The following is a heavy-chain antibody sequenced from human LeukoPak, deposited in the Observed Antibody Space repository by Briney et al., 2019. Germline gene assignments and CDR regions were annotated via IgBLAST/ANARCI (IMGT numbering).Heavy chain of an antibody. J-gene: IGHJ3*02. CDR1: GFTFSSYE. CDR2: ISSSGSTI. CDR3: ARGAVVVDMGVFDI. V-gene: IGHV3-48*03. D-gene: IGHD2-15*01. Sequence: GGSLRLSCAASGFTFSSYEMNWVRQAPGKGLEWVSYISSSGSTIYYADSVKGRFTISRDNAKNSLYLQMNSLRAEDTAVYYCARGAVVVDMGVFDIWGQGTMVTVSS.